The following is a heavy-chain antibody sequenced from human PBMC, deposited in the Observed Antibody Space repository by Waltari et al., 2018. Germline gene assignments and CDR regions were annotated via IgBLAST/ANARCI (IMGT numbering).Heavy chain of an antibody. J-gene: IGHJ4*02. D-gene: IGHD3-10*01. Sequence: EVQLVESGGGLVKPGGSLRLSCAASGFTFSSYSMTWVRQAPGKGLEWVSSISSSSSYIYYADSVKGRFTISRDNAKNSLYLQMNSLRAEDTAVYYCARDPTMVRGVTPFDYWGQGTLVTVSS. V-gene: IGHV3-21*01. CDR1: GFTFSSYS. CDR2: ISSSSSYI. CDR3: ARDPTMVRGVTPFDY.